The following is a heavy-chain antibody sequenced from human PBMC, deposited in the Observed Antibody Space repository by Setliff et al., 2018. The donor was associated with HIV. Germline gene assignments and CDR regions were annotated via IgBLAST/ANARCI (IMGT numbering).Heavy chain of an antibody. CDR1: GYTFTGYY. V-gene: IGHV1-2*06. Sequence: GASVKVSCKASGYTFTGYYVHWVRQAPGQGLEWMGRIIPNSGGTNYAQKFQGRVTMTRDTSISTAYMELTRLRSDDTAVYYCARPSSPDCGGDCYPDAFDIWGQGTMVTVSS. J-gene: IGHJ3*02. D-gene: IGHD2-21*01. CDR3: ARPSSPDCGGDCYPDAFDI. CDR2: IIPNSGGT.